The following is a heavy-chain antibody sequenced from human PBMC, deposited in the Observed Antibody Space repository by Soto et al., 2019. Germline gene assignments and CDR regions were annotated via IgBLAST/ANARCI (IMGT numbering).Heavy chain of an antibody. CDR1: GFTFSSYS. CDR3: ARDQGGYSGSYDDAFDI. J-gene: IGHJ3*02. D-gene: IGHD1-26*01. V-gene: IGHV3-48*02. CDR2: ISSSSSTI. Sequence: GGSLRLSCAASGFTFSSYSMNWVRQAPGKGLEWVSYISSSSSTIYYADSVKGRFTISRDNAKNSLYLQMNSLRDEDMAVYYCARDQGGYSGSYDDAFDIWGQGTMVTVSS.